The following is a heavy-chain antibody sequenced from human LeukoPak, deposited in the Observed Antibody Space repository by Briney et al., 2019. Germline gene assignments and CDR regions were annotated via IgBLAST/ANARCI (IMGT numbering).Heavy chain of an antibody. D-gene: IGHD3-22*01. J-gene: IGHJ4*02. CDR1: GGSISSSSYY. Sequence: SETLSLTCTVSGGSISSSSYYWGWIRQPPGKGLEWIGSIYYSGSTYYNPSLKSRVTISVDTSKNQFSLKLSSVTAADTAVYYCARVTYYYDSSGHPLFDYWGQGTLVTVSS. CDR2: IYYSGST. V-gene: IGHV4-39*07. CDR3: ARVTYYYDSSGHPLFDY.